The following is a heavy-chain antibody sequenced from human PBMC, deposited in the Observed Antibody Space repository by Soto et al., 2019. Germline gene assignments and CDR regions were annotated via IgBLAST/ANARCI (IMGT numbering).Heavy chain of an antibody. D-gene: IGHD3-22*01. Sequence: GGSLRLSCAASGFTFIGYEMNWVRQAPGKGLEWVSYISGSGSTIYYADSVKGRFTISRDNAKDSLYLQMNSLRAEDTAVYYCAREVVVFGVIIPTPMDVWGQGTTVTVSS. CDR1: GFTFIGYE. V-gene: IGHV3-48*03. CDR2: ISGSGSTI. CDR3: AREVVVFGVIIPTPMDV. J-gene: IGHJ6*02.